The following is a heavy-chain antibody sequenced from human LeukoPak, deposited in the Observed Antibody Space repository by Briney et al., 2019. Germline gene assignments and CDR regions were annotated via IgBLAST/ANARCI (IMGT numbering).Heavy chain of an antibody. CDR2: INHSGST. CDR3: ARGPQRAFDI. V-gene: IGHV4-34*01. CDR1: GGSFSGYY. J-gene: IGHJ3*02. Sequence: SETLSLTCAVSGGSFSGYYWSWIRQPPGKGLEWIGEINHSGSTNYNPSLKSRVTISVDTSKNQFSLKRSPVTAADTAVYYCARGPQRAFDIWGQGTMVTVSS.